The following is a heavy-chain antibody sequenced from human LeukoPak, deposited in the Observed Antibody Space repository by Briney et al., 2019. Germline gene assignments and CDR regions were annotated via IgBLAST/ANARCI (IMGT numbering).Heavy chain of an antibody. V-gene: IGHV4-61*02. J-gene: IGHJ5*01. Sequence: SETLSLTCTVSGGSISSGSHYWSWIRQPAGKGLEWIGLIYTSGTTKTNPSLESRVTISLDTSKNQFSLKFGSVTAADTAVYYCAREFESWGQGTLVTVSS. CDR3: AREFES. CDR2: IYTSGTT. CDR1: GGSISSGSHY.